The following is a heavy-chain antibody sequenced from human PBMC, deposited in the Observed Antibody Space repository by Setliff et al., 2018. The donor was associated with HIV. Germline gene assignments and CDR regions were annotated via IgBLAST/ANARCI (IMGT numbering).Heavy chain of an antibody. V-gene: IGHV4-34*01. CDR2: INRGGST. D-gene: IGHD3-22*01. CDR3: ARALGYYYDSSGYVDY. J-gene: IGHJ4*02. Sequence: SETLSLTCAVYGGSFSDYYWSWIRQPPGKGLKWIGEINRGGSTNYNPSLKSRVTISLDTSKRQFSLKLSSVTAADTAVYYCARALGYYYDSSGYVDYWGQGTLVTVSS. CDR1: GGSFSDYY.